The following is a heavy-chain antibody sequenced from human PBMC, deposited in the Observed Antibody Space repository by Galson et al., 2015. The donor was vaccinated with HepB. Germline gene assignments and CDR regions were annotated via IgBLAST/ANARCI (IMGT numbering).Heavy chain of an antibody. D-gene: IGHD2-2*01. CDR1: GFTFSSYG. CDR3: AKGLGYCSSTSCSYYYGMDI. J-gene: IGHJ6*02. V-gene: IGHV3-30*18. CDR2: ISYDGSNK. Sequence: SLRLSCAASGFTFSSYGMHWVRQAPGKGLEWVAVISYDGSNKYYADSVKGRFTISRDNSKNTLYLQMNSLRAEDTAVYYCAKGLGYCSSTSCSYYYGMDIWGQGTTVTVSS.